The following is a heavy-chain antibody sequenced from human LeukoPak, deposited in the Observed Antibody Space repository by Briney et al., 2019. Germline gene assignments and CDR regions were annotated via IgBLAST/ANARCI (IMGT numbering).Heavy chain of an antibody. Sequence: ASVKVSCKASGYAFTNYGITWVRQAPGQGLEWMGWISAYNTNTNYAQKLQGRVTMTTDTSTSTAYMELRSLRSDDTAVYCCARVVLDHYYDSSGYLGTLDYWGQGTLVTVSS. CDR1: GYAFTNYG. CDR3: ARVVLDHYYDSSGYLGTLDY. CDR2: ISAYNTNT. D-gene: IGHD3-22*01. V-gene: IGHV1-18*01. J-gene: IGHJ4*02.